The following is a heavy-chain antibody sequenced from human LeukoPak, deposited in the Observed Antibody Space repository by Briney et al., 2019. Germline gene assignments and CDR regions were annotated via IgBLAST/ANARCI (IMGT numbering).Heavy chain of an antibody. D-gene: IGHD2-21*01. J-gene: IGHJ4*02. CDR3: ARATGDGHFDY. CDR2: INAGSGNT. Sequence: ASVKVSCKASGYTFTSYAMHWVRQAPGQRLEWMGWINAGSGNTKYSQEFQGRVTITRDTSASTAYMELSSLRSEDMAVCYCARATGDGHFDYWGQGTLVTVSS. CDR1: GYTFTSYA. V-gene: IGHV1-3*03.